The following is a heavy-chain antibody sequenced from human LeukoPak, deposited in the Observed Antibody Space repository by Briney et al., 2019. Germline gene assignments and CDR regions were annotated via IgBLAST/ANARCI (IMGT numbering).Heavy chain of an antibody. CDR1: GYSISSGYY. CDR2: IYHSGST. V-gene: IGHV4-38-2*01. CDR3: ARQIGDTGRHFDY. Sequence: SETLSLTCAVSGYSISSGYYWGWIRPPPGKGLEWIGSIYHSGSTYYNPSLKSRVTISVDTSKNQFSLNLTSVTAADTAVYYCARQIGDTGRHFDYWGQGTLVTVSS. J-gene: IGHJ4*02. D-gene: IGHD3-10*01.